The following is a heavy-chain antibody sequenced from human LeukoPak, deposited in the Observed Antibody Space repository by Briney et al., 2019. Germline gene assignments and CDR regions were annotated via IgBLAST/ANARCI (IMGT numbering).Heavy chain of an antibody. CDR1: GFTVSSNY. CDR3: AKGEKTRPFGGVIDY. D-gene: IGHD3-16*02. V-gene: IGHV3-23*01. Sequence: GGSLRLSCAASGFTVSSNYMSWVRQAPGKGLEWVSAISDSGGSTYYTDSVKGRFTISRDNSKNTLYLQMNSLRAEDTAVYYCAKGEKTRPFGGVIDYWGQGTLVTVSS. J-gene: IGHJ4*02. CDR2: ISDSGGST.